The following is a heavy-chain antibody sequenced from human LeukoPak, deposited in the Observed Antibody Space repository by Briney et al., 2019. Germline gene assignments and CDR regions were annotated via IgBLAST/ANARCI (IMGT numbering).Heavy chain of an antibody. CDR1: GXTFSSYE. CDR2: ISTSGGLI. V-gene: IGHV3-48*03. Sequence: PGGSLRLSCAASGXTFSSYEMNWVRQAPGKGLEWVSYISTSGGLIYYADSVKGRFTVSRDNAKNSLYLQMNSLRAEDTAVYYCARSPNDYWGQGTLVTVSS. CDR3: ARSPNDY. J-gene: IGHJ4*02.